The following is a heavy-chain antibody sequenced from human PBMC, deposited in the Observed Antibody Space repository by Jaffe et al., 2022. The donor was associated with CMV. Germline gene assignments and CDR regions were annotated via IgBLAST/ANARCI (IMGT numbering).Heavy chain of an antibody. Sequence: EVQLVESGGGLVQPGGSLRLSCAASGFTFSSYWMSWVRQAPGKGLEWVANIKQDGSEKYYVDSVKGRFTISRDNAKNSLYLQMNSLRAEDTAVYYCARGSRDIMITFGGVIAWDYWGQGTLVTVSS. CDR1: GFTFSSYW. J-gene: IGHJ4*02. D-gene: IGHD3-16*02. CDR2: IKQDGSEK. CDR3: ARGSRDIMITFGGVIAWDY. V-gene: IGHV3-7*03.